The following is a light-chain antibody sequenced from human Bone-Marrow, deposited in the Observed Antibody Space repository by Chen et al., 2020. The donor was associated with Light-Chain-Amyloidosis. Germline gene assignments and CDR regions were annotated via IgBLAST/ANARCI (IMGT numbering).Light chain of an antibody. CDR1: QTISSNY. CDR2: GSS. Sequence: EIVLTQSPGTLSLSLGEGANLSCRASQTISSNYLTWYQQKFGQAPRLLIYGSSSRATGIPDRFTGSESGSDCTLAINRLEPEDFAMYYCQQYGTSPLTFGGWTKVEIK. V-gene: IGKV3-20*01. J-gene: IGKJ4*01. CDR3: QQYGTSPLT.